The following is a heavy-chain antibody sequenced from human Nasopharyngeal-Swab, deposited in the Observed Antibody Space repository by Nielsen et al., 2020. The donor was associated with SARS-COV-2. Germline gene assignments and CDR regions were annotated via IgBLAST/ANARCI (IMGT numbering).Heavy chain of an antibody. CDR2: IIPIFGTA. Sequence: SVKVSCKASAGTFSSYAISWVRQAAGQGLEWMGGIIPIFGTANYAQKFQGRVTITADESTSTAYTELSSLRSEDTAVHYCARGSGDYDTRAPYYYYGMDVWGQGTTVTVSS. D-gene: IGHD4-17*01. CDR1: AGTFSSYA. CDR3: ARGSGDYDTRAPYYYYGMDV. V-gene: IGHV1-69*13. J-gene: IGHJ6*02.